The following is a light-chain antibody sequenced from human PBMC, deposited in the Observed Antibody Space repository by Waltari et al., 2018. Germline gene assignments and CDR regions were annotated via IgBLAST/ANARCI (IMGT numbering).Light chain of an antibody. J-gene: IGKJ1*01. CDR1: HSFSSN. CDR2: GAS. CDR3: QQYNNWPPWT. V-gene: IGKV3-15*01. Sequence: EIVMTQSPATLSVSPGERATLSCRASHSFSSNLAWYQQKPGPAPRLLIYGASTRATGIPAWFSGSGSGTEFTLTISSMQSEDFAVYYCQQYNNWPPWTFGQGTKVEIK.